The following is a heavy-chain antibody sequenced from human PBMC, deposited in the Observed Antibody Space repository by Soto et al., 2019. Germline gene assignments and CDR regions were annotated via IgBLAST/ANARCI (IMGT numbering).Heavy chain of an antibody. J-gene: IGHJ6*02. D-gene: IGHD3-22*01. CDR1: GGTFSSYA. Sequence: ASVKVSCKASGGTFSSYAISWVRQAPGQGLEWMGGIIPIFGTANYAQKFQGRVTITADESTSTAYMELSSLRSEDTAVYYCARTPPYYYDSSGRGTEPYYYYYYGMDVWGQGTTVTVSS. V-gene: IGHV1-69*13. CDR3: ARTPPYYYDSSGRGTEPYYYYYYGMDV. CDR2: IIPIFGTA.